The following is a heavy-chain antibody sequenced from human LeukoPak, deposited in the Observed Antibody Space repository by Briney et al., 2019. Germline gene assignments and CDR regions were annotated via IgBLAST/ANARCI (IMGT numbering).Heavy chain of an antibody. V-gene: IGHV1-2*02. CDR3: ARDERQLASNWFDP. J-gene: IGHJ5*02. CDR2: INPNSGGT. CDR1: GYTFTGYY. D-gene: IGHD6-13*01. Sequence: ASVKVSCKASGYTFTGYYMHWVRQAPGQGLEWMGWINPNSGGTNYAQKFQGRVTMTRDTSISTAYMELGRLRSDDTAVYYCARDERQLASNWFDPWGQGTLVTVSS.